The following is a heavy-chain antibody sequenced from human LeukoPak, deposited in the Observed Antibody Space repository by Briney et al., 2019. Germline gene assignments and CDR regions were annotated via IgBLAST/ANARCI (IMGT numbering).Heavy chain of an antibody. CDR3: AHRYTGYDCFDY. CDR1: GFSLSTRAVG. Sequence: SGPTLVKPTQTLTLTCTFSGFSLSTRAVGVGWIRQLPGKALEWLALIYSDDVKRYSPSLKNRLTITKDTSKNQVVLTMTNMDPVDTATYYCAHRYTGYDCFDYWGQGALVTVSS. CDR2: IYSDDVK. V-gene: IGHV2-5*02. D-gene: IGHD5-12*01. J-gene: IGHJ4*02.